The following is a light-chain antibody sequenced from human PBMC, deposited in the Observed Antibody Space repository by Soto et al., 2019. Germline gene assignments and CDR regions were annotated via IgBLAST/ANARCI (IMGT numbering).Light chain of an antibody. Sequence: DILLTQSPTPLSLSPGDRATLSCRASQRVTRSLAWFQKTPGEATRLLIDEVSRRAAVIPAMFSGSGCGTFFPLTISSLPPEVSAVYYYQQRSTWPTFGGGTKVDIK. CDR2: EVS. V-gene: IGKV3-11*01. CDR1: QRVTRS. J-gene: IGKJ4*01. CDR3: QQRSTWPT.